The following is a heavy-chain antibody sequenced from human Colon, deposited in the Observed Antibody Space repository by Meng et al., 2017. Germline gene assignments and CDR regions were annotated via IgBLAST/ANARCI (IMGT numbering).Heavy chain of an antibody. CDR1: GVSINTPDYY. Sequence: VQLQESGPGLEAPSQTLSLTCSVSGVSINTPDYYWNWIRQSPRKGLEWIGYIHSSGTTHFNPSLESRLAMSLDPSKNQFSLRLLRVTAADTATYFCARNPVMPDARTFDSWGQGTLVTVSS. V-gene: IGHV4-30-4*01. D-gene: IGHD3-16*01. J-gene: IGHJ1*01. CDR3: ARNPVMPDARTFDS. CDR2: IHSSGTT.